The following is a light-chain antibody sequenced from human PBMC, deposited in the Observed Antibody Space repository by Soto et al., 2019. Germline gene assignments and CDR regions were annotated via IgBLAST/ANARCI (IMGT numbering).Light chain of an antibody. CDR2: EVT. CDR1: SSDVGAYKF. V-gene: IGLV2-14*01. CDR3: NSYTNDTTLV. J-gene: IGLJ2*01. Sequence: QSALAQPASLSGSPGQPITISCTGTSSDVGAYKFVSWYQHHPGKAPKLIIFEVTNRPSGVSSRFSGSKSGNTASLTISRLLPEDEADYYCNSYTNDTTLVFGSWTKLTV.